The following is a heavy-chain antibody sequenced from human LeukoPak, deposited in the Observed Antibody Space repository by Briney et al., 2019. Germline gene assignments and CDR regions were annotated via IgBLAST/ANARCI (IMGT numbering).Heavy chain of an antibody. V-gene: IGHV3-21*01. D-gene: IGHD3-22*01. CDR3: ARDGYYDSSGYYSDDAFDI. CDR1: GFIFSNYE. CDR2: ISSSSSYI. J-gene: IGHJ3*02. Sequence: PGGSLRLSCAASGFIFSNYEMNWVRQAPGKGLEWVSSISSSSSYIYYADSVKGRFTISRDNAKNSLYLQMNSLRAEDTAVYYCARDGYYDSSGYYSDDAFDIWGQGTMVTVSS.